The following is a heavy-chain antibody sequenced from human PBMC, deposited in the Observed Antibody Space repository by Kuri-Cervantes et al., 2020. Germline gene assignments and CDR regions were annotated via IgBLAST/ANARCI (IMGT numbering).Heavy chain of an antibody. J-gene: IGHJ4*02. Sequence: GGSLRLSCRGSGYKFSSYYMTWMRQSSGRGLEWISYINGAGDNVFYADSVKGRFTVSRDNAKNSLYLQMNSLRDEDTAVYYCARGNGPSPFRLDYWGQGTPVTVSS. CDR2: INGAGDNV. V-gene: IGHV3-48*02. CDR3: ARGNGPSPFRLDY. CDR1: GYKFSSYY. D-gene: IGHD2-8*01.